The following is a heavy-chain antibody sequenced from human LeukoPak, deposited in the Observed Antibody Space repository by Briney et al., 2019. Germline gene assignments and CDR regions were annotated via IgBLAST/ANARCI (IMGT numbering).Heavy chain of an antibody. CDR3: ARLQSYTGNIDY. D-gene: IGHD1/OR15-1a*01. Sequence: PSETLSLTCAVSGYSISSGYYWGWIRQPPGKGLEWIGSIYHSGSTYYNPSLKSRVTISVDTSKNQFSLKLSSVTAADTAVYYCARLQSYTGNIDYWGQGTLVTASS. CDR2: IYHSGST. J-gene: IGHJ4*02. CDR1: GYSISSGYY. V-gene: IGHV4-38-2*01.